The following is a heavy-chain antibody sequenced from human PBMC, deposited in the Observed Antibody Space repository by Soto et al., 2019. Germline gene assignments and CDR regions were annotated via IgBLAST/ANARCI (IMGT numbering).Heavy chain of an antibody. V-gene: IGHV1-46*01. CDR2: INPNDGTT. CDR1: GYSFTTYF. D-gene: IGHD1-7*01. CDR3: ETSLQLRKGWAFDY. J-gene: IGHJ4*02. Sequence: QVQLVQSGAEVKKPGASVKVSCKASGYSFTTYFMQWVRQAPGQGLEWVGIINPNDGTTSYAQRFQGRVTMTRDTSTSTVYMALSNLRSEDTAMYYCETSLQLRKGWAFDYWGQGTLVTVSS.